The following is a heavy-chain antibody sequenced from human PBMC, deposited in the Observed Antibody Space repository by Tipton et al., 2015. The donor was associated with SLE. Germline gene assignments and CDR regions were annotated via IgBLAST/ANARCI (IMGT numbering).Heavy chain of an antibody. CDR2: IKQDGSEK. Sequence: SLRLSCAASGFTFDTYWMTWVRQAPGKGQEWVANIKQDGSEKYYVGSVRGRFVISRDNAKNSLFLQMNSLRVEDTAVYYCTRVKTLNEDVFDIWGQGTGVTVSS. CDR3: TRVKTLNEDVFDI. V-gene: IGHV3-7*01. D-gene: IGHD1-1*01. CDR1: GFTFDTYW. J-gene: IGHJ3*02.